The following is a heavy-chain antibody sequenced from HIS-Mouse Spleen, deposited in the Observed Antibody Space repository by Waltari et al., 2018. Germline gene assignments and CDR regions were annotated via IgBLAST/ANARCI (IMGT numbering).Heavy chain of an antibody. V-gene: IGHV3-30*18. CDR2: ISYDGSNT. Sequence: QVQLVESGGGVVQPGRSLRLSCAASGFTFRSYGMHWVRRAPVKGREWGEVISYDGSNTDYADSVKGRFTISRDNSKNTLYLQMNSLRAEDTAVYYCAKASSGWLDYWGQGTLVTVSS. CDR1: GFTFRSYG. J-gene: IGHJ4*02. CDR3: AKASSGWLDY. D-gene: IGHD6-19*01.